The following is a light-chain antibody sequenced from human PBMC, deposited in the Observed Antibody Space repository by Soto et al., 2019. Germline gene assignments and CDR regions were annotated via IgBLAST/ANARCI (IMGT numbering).Light chain of an antibody. Sequence: QSVLTQPPSASGSPGQSVTISCTGTSSDVGTYIYVSWYQHQPGTAPKLIIYEVNKRPSGVPDRFSGSKAGNTASLTVSGLQPEDAADYYCISYAGNHNLVFGGGTKLTAL. CDR1: SSDVGTYIY. V-gene: IGLV2-8*01. CDR2: EVN. J-gene: IGLJ2*01. CDR3: ISYAGNHNLV.